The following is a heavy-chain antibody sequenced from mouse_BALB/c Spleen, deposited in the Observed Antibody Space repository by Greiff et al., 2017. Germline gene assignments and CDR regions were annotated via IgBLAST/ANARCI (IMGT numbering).Heavy chain of an antibody. D-gene: IGHD1-1*01. CDR2: IDPANGNT. CDR1: GFNIKDTY. Sequence: EVQLVESGAELVKPGASVKLSCTASGFNIKDTYMHWVKQRPEQGLEWIGRIDPANGNTKYDPKFQGKATITADTSSNTAYLQLSSLTSEDTAVYYCAREAYGSSWDFDVWGAGTTVTVSS. CDR3: AREAYGSSWDFDV. J-gene: IGHJ1*01. V-gene: IGHV14-3*02.